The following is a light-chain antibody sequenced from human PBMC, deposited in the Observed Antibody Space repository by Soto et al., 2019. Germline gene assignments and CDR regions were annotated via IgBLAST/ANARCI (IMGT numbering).Light chain of an antibody. V-gene: IGKV1-9*01. Sequence: DIQMAQTSSTPPEHEGDRVTITCRASQTVNTWLAWYQQKPGKAPKLLIYAASTLQSGVPLRFSGSGSWTSFTLTISSLQPEDFATYCCHHLLSYPLTFGHGTRLEIK. J-gene: IGKJ5*01. CDR1: QTVNTW. CDR3: HHLLSYPLT. CDR2: AAS.